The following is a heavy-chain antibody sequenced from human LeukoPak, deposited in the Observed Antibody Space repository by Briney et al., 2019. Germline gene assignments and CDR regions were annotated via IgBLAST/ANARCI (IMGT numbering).Heavy chain of an antibody. J-gene: IGHJ4*02. CDR1: GYTFSSYS. D-gene: IGHD3-22*01. Sequence: PGGSLRLSCAASGYTFSSYSINWVRQAPGKGLEWVSSISVRSNYIYYADSVRGRFSISRDDARDSLYLQMNSLRAEDTAVYYCVRLRRNSDTSGFYYYYDSWGQGTLVTVSS. CDR2: ISVRSNYI. CDR3: VRLRRNSDTSGFYYYYDS. V-gene: IGHV3-21*01.